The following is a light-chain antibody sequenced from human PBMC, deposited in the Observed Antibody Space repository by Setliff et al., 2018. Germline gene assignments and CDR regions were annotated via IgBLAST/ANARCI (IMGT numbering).Light chain of an antibody. V-gene: IGLV2-11*01. Sequence: QSALTQPRSVSGSPGQSVTISCTGTSSDVGGYNYVSWYQQHPGKAPKLMTSDVSKRPSGVPDRFSGSKSGTTASLTISGLQAEDEADYYCCSYAGRYTPYVFGSGTKVTVL. CDR3: CSYAGRYTPYV. CDR2: DVS. CDR1: SSDVGGYNY. J-gene: IGLJ1*01.